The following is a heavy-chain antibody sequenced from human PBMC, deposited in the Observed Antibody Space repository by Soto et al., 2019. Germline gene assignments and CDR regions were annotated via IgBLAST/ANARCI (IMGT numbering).Heavy chain of an antibody. CDR3: ASWYYDFWSRYDAFDI. D-gene: IGHD3-3*01. CDR1: GYTFTSYD. CDR2: MNPNSGNT. Sequence: GSVKVSCKASGYTFTSYDINWVRQATGQGLEWMGWMNPNSGNTGYAQKFQGRVTMTRNTSISTAYMELSSLRSEDTAVYYCASWYYDFWSRYDAFDIWGQGTMVTVSS. V-gene: IGHV1-8*01. J-gene: IGHJ3*02.